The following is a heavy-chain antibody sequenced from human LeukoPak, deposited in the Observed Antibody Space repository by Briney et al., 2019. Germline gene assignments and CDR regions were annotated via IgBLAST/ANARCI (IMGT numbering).Heavy chain of an antibody. J-gene: IGHJ5*02. CDR2: IIPIFGTA. CDR3: ARRGATPTTSEFDP. D-gene: IGHD4/OR15-4a*01. Sequence: GASVKVSCKASGGTFSSYAISWVRQAPGQGREWMGGIIPIFGTANYAQKFQGRVTITTDESTSTAYMELSSLRSEDTAVYYCARRGATPTTSEFDPWGQGTLVTVSS. CDR1: GGTFSSYA. V-gene: IGHV1-69*05.